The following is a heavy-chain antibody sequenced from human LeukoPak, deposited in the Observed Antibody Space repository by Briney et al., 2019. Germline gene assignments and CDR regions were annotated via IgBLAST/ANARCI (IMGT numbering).Heavy chain of an antibody. D-gene: IGHD2-2*02. CDR3: ARQPDCSSTSCYTDNWFDP. CDR2: IYPGDSDT. V-gene: IGHV5-51*01. J-gene: IGHJ5*02. CDR1: GYSFTSYW. Sequence: GESLKISCKGSGYSFTSYWIGWVRQMPGKGLEWMGIIYPGDSDTRYSPSFQGQVTISADKSISTAYLQWSSLKASDTAMYYCARQPDCSSTSCYTDNWFDPWGQGTLVTVSS.